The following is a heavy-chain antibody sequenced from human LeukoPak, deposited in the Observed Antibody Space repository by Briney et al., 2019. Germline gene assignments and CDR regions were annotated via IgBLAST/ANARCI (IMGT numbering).Heavy chain of an antibody. Sequence: KTSETLSLTCNVSGYSISSGSYWGWIRQPPGQGLEWIASMYHSGSTYYNPSLKSRVTISVDTSKNQFSLKLSSVTAADTAVYYCARGCYDILTGYCSFDYWGQGTLVTVSS. D-gene: IGHD3-9*01. CDR1: GYSISSGSY. CDR2: MYHSGST. J-gene: IGHJ4*02. V-gene: IGHV4-38-2*02. CDR3: ARGCYDILTGYCSFDY.